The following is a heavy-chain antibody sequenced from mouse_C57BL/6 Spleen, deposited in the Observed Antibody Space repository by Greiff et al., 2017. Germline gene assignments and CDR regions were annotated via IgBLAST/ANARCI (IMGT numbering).Heavy chain of an antibody. Sequence: VQLQQPGTELVKPGASVKLSCKASGYTFTSYWMHWVKQRPGQGLEWIGNINPSNGGTNYNEKFKSKATLTVDKSSSTAYMQLSSLTSADSAVYDCARSPVVATRAMDYWGQGTSVTVSS. V-gene: IGHV1-53*01. D-gene: IGHD1-1*01. J-gene: IGHJ4*01. CDR2: INPSNGGT. CDR3: ARSPVVATRAMDY. CDR1: GYTFTSYW.